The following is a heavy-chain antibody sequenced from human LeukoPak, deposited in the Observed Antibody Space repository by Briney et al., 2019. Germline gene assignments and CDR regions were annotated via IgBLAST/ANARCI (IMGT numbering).Heavy chain of an antibody. CDR3: ARSPGDRDYFDY. D-gene: IGHD7-27*01. CDR1: GDSVSSNSAA. Sequence: SQTLSLTCAISGDSVSSNSAAWNWIRQSPSRGLEWLGRTYYRSKWYNDYAVSVRSRITINPDTSKNQFSLQLNSVTPEDTAVYYRARSPGDRDYFDYWGQGTLVTVSS. J-gene: IGHJ4*02. CDR2: TYYRSKWYN. V-gene: IGHV6-1*01.